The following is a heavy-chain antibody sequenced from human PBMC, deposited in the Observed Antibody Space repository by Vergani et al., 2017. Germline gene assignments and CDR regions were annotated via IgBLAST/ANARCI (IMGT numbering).Heavy chain of an antibody. CDR1: GFTFSSYA. D-gene: IGHD1-26*01. J-gene: IGHJ4*02. V-gene: IGHV3-30*01. CDR2: ISYDGSNK. Sequence: QVQLVESGGGVVQPGRSLRLSCAASGFTFSSYAMHWVRQAPGKGLEWVAVISYDGSNKYYADSVKGPFTISRYTSKYTLYLQMNSLRAEDTAVYYCARAEQIVGATCDYWGQGTLVTVSS. CDR3: ARAEQIVGATCDY.